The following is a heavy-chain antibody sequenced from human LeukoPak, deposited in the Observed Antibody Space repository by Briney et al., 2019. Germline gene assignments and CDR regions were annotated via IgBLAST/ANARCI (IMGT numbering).Heavy chain of an antibody. CDR1: GGTFSSYA. CDR2: IIPMFGTA. D-gene: IGHD1-1*01. Sequence: SVKVSCKASGGTFSSYAISWVRQAPGQGLEWMGGIIPMFGTANDARKFQGRVTITTDESTTTVYMELSSLRSEDTAVYYCARGIITGNNPTRYYMDVWGTGTTVTVSS. J-gene: IGHJ6*03. CDR3: ARGIITGNNPTRYYMDV. V-gene: IGHV1-69*05.